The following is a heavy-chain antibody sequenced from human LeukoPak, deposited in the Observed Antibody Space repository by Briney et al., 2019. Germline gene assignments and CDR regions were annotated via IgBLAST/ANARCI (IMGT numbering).Heavy chain of an antibody. CDR3: AKEEYTTSSAYLNY. J-gene: IGHJ4*02. V-gene: IGHV3-30*18. D-gene: IGHD6-6*01. Sequence: GGSLRLSCAASGFTFSNYGMHWVRQAPGKGLEWVAVISIDGSNTYYADSVKGRFTISRDNSKNTLYLQMNSLRAEDTAVYYCAKEEYTTSSAYLNYWGQGTQVTVSS. CDR2: ISIDGSNT. CDR1: GFTFSNYG.